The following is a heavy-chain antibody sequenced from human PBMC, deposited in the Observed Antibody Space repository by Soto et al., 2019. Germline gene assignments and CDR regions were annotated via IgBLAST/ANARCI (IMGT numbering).Heavy chain of an antibody. CDR2: IYYSGST. CDR3: ARDRFTDDRDDYGDGDAFDI. Sequence: PSETLSLTCTVSGGSISSGGYYWSWIRQHPGKGLEWIGYIYYSGSTYYNPSLKSRVTISVDTSKNQFSLKLSSVTAADTAVYYCARDRFTDDRDDYGDGDAFDIWGQGTMVTVSS. V-gene: IGHV4-31*03. D-gene: IGHD4-17*01. J-gene: IGHJ3*02. CDR1: GGSISSGGYY.